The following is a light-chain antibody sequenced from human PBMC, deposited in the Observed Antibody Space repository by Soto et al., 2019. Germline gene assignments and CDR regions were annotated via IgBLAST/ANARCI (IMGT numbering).Light chain of an antibody. V-gene: IGKV1-17*01. CDR3: LQCNNYPLT. J-gene: IGKJ5*01. Sequence: DLQMTQSPSALSAAVGHRVTITFRSSQGIRNDLGWYQQKPGKAPKRLIYATSSLESGVPSRFSGSGAGTEFTLTISSLQTEDFATYYCLQCNNYPLTFGPGTRLEIK. CDR1: QGIRND. CDR2: ATS.